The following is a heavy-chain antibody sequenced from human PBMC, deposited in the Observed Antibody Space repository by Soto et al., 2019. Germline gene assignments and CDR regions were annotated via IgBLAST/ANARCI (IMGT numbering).Heavy chain of an antibody. D-gene: IGHD6-19*01. CDR2: RIPNCGNA. CDR3: ARGGGWYGRGMDV. V-gene: IGHV1-8*02. Sequence: ASGKVSCKASGGTFSSYGISWVRQAPGQGLEWMGGRIPNCGNASYAQKFQGRVTMTRDTSTSTAYMELSSLRSDDTAVYYCARGGGWYGRGMDVWGQGITVTVSS. CDR1: GGTFSSYG. J-gene: IGHJ6*02.